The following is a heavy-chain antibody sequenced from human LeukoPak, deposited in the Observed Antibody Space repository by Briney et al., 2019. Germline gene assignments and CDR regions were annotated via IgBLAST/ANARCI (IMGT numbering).Heavy chain of an antibody. J-gene: IGHJ4*02. CDR1: GWSFSGYY. Sequence: SETLSLTCAVYGWSFSGYYWSWLRQPPGKGLKWIGEINHSGSTNYNPSLKSRVTISVDTSKNQFSLKLSSVTAADTAVYYCARQAPGYSYGYVYWGQGTLVTVSS. V-gene: IGHV4-34*01. CDR3: ARQAPGYSYGYVY. CDR2: INHSGST. D-gene: IGHD5-18*01.